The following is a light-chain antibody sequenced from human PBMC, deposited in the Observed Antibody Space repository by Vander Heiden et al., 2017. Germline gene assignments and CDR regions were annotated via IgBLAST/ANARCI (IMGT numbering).Light chain of an antibody. Sequence: SYELTQPPSVSVALGQTARITCGGNNIGSTIVHWYQQKPGQAPVLVISRDTNRPSGIPERFSGSNSGNTATLTISRAQARDEADYYCQVWDSSANWVFGGGTKLTVL. V-gene: IGLV3-9*01. CDR3: QVWDSSANWV. CDR2: RDT. J-gene: IGLJ3*02. CDR1: NIGSTI.